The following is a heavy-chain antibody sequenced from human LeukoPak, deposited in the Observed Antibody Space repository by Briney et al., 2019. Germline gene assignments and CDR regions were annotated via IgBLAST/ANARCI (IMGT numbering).Heavy chain of an antibody. J-gene: IGHJ4*02. Sequence: ASVKVSCKASGYTFTSYAMNWVRQATGRGLEWMGWMNANNENTGYAQKFQGRVTMTRDTSISTAYMELSSLTSEDTAVYYCATYYYPSGFDYWGQGTRVTVSS. CDR3: ATYYYPSGFDY. CDR1: GYTFTSYA. D-gene: IGHD3-10*01. V-gene: IGHV1-8*02. CDR2: MNANNENT.